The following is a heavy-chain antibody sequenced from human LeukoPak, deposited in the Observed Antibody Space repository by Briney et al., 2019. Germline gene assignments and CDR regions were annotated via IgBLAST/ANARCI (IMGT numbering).Heavy chain of an antibody. CDR1: GGSFSGYY. J-gene: IGHJ4*02. CDR3: ARRIVGANFDY. Sequence: SETLSLTCAVYGGSFSGYYWSWIRQPPGKGLEWIGEINHSGSTNYNPSLKSRVTISVDTSKNQFSLKLSSVTAADTAVYYCARRIVGANFDYWGQGTLVTVSS. D-gene: IGHD1-26*01. V-gene: IGHV4-34*01. CDR2: INHSGST.